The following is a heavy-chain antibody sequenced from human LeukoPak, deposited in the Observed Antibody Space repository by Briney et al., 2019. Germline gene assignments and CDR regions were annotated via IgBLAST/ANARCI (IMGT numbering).Heavy chain of an antibody. D-gene: IGHD3-10*01. CDR2: ISSSSSYI. CDR1: GFTSSSYS. J-gene: IGHJ4*02. CDR3: ARELVRGVMDY. V-gene: IGHV3-21*01. Sequence: GGSLRLSCAASGFTSSSYSMNWVRQAPGKGLEWVSSISSSSSYIYYADSVKGRFTISRDNAKNSLYLQMNSLRAEDTAVYYCARELVRGVMDYWGQGTLVTVSS.